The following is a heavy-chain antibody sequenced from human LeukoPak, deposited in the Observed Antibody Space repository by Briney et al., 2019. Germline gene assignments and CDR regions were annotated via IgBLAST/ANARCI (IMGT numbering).Heavy chain of an antibody. CDR1: GYTFTSYG. J-gene: IGHJ5*02. Sequence: ASVKVSCKASGYTFTSYGISWVRQAPGQGIEWMGWISAYNGNTNYAQKLQGRGTMTTDTSTSTAYLELRSLRSDDPAVYYCARGPGWFGESERSFDPWGQGTLVTVSS. D-gene: IGHD3-10*01. CDR2: ISAYNGNT. V-gene: IGHV1-18*04. CDR3: ARGPGWFGESERSFDP.